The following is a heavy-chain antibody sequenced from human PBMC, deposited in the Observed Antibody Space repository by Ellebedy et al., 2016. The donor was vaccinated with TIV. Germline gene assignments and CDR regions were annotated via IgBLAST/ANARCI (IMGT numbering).Heavy chain of an antibody. J-gene: IGHJ4*02. Sequence: PGGSLRLSCAASGFIISGDWMSWVRQAPGKGLEWVAHINPDGSAEYYVDSMEGRFTIYRDNARNSLYLQMNTLRAEDTAVYYCARAGAIGTVDYWGQGTLVTVSS. CDR3: ARAGAIGTVDY. CDR1: GFIISGDW. D-gene: IGHD1-1*01. CDR2: INPDGSAE. V-gene: IGHV3-7*01.